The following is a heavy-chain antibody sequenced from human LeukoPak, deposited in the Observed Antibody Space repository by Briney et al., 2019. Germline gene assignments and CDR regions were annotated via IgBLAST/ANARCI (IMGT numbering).Heavy chain of an antibody. D-gene: IGHD2-2*01. CDR3: ARLDCSSTSCLFDY. CDR1: GGTFSSYA. CDR2: IIPIFGTA. J-gene: IGHJ4*02. Sequence: GASVKVSCKASGGTFSSYAMSWVRQAPGQGLEWMGGIIPIFGTANYAQKFQGRVTITADESTSTAYMELSSLRSEDTAVYYCARLDCSSTSCLFDYWGQGTLVTVSS. V-gene: IGHV1-69*13.